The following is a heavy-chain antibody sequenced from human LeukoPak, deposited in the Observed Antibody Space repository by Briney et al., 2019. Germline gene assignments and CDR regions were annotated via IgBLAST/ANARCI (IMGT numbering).Heavy chain of an antibody. CDR2: ISYDGSNK. D-gene: IGHD2-2*01. V-gene: IGHV3-30*18. CDR3: AKDSLVVVTGAGDY. J-gene: IGHJ4*02. CDR1: GFTFSSYG. Sequence: GGSLRLSCAASGFTFSSYGMHWVRQAPGKGLEWVAAISYDGSNKCYADSVKGRFTISRDNSKNTLYLQMNSLRAEDTAVYYCAKDSLVVVTGAGDYWGQGTLVTVSS.